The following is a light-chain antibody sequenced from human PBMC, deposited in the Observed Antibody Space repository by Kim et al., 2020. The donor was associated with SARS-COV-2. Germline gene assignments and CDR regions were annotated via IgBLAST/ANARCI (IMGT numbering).Light chain of an antibody. CDR2: DVS. Sequence: QSALTQPRSVSGSPGQSVTISCTGTSSDVGGYNYVSWYQQHPVKAPKLMIYDVSKRPSGVPDRFSGSKSGNTASLTISGLQAEDEADYYCCSYAGSYTWVFGGGTQLTVL. CDR1: SSDVGGYNY. J-gene: IGLJ3*02. V-gene: IGLV2-11*01. CDR3: CSYAGSYTWV.